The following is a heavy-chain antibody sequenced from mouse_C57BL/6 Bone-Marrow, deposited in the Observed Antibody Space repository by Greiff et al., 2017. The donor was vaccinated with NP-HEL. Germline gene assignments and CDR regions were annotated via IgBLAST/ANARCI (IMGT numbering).Heavy chain of an antibody. V-gene: IGHV5-16*01. Sequence: EVKLVESEGGLVQPGSSMKLSCTASGFTFSDYSMAWVRQVPEKGLEWVANINYDGSSTYYLDSLKSRFIISRDNAKNILDLQMSSLKSEDTATYYCAREGGLRRRTYAMDYWGQGTSVTVSS. D-gene: IGHD2-4*01. CDR3: AREGGLRRRTYAMDY. CDR2: INYDGSST. J-gene: IGHJ4*01. CDR1: GFTFSDYS.